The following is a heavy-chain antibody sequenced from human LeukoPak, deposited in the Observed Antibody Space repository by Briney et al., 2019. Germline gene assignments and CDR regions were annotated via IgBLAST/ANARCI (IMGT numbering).Heavy chain of an antibody. V-gene: IGHV1-18*01. CDR3: ARGRGGRGGWSGGYDAFDI. D-gene: IGHD6-19*01. Sequence: ASVKVFCKASGYTFTNYDINWVRQAPGQGLEWMGWISVYNGNTNYAQKVQGRVTMTTNTSTNTAYMELRSLRSDDTAVYYCARGRGGRGGWSGGYDAFDIWGQGTMVIVSS. CDR1: GYTFTNYD. CDR2: ISVYNGNT. J-gene: IGHJ3*02.